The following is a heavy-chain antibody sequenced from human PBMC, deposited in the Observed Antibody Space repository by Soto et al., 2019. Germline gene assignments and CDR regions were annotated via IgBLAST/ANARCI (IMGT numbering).Heavy chain of an antibody. V-gene: IGHV1-69*02. Sequence: QVQLAQSGAEVKKPGSSVKVSCKASGGTFSSYTISWVRQAPGQGLEWMGRIIPIVDIVNYAQKFQGRVTITAHKSTSTGYKELNSQRSDDTDVYYCGVDERQQLAMFDFWGQGTRLTVSS. CDR3: GVDERQQLAMFDF. J-gene: IGHJ4*02. D-gene: IGHD6-13*01. CDR2: IIPIVDIV. CDR1: GGTFSSYT.